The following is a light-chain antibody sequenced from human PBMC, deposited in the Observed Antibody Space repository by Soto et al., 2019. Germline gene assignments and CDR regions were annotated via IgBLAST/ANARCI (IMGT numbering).Light chain of an antibody. V-gene: IGKV4-1*01. CDR3: QQYYSTVRT. J-gene: IGKJ1*01. CDR2: WAS. Sequence: DIVMTQSPDSLAVSLGERATINCKSSQSVLYSSNNKNYLAWYQQKPGHPPRLLMYWASTRESGVPDRFSGSGSGTDFTLTISSLQAEDVAVYYCQQYYSTVRTFGQGTKVDIK. CDR1: QSVLYSSNNKNY.